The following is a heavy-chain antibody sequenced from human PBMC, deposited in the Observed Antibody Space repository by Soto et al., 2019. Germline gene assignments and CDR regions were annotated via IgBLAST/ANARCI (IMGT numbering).Heavy chain of an antibody. D-gene: IGHD3-3*01. CDR2: ISSSSSTI. CDR3: ASPYYDFWRGYLGFDY. J-gene: IGHJ4*02. V-gene: IGHV3-48*02. CDR1: GFTFSSYS. Sequence: EVQLVESGGGLVQPGGSLRLSCAASGFTFSSYSMNWVRQAPGKGLEWVSYISSSSSTIYYADSVKGRFTISRDNAKNSLYLQMNSLSDEDTAVYYCASPYYDFWRGYLGFDYWGQGTLVTVSS.